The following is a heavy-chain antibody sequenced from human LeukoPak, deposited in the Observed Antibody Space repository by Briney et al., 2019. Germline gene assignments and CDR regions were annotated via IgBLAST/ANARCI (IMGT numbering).Heavy chain of an antibody. V-gene: IGHV4-59*08. Sequence: SETLSLTCTVSGGSISSYYWSWIRQPPGKGLEWIGYIYYSGGTNYNPSLKSRVTISVDTSKNQFSLKLSSVTAADTAVYYCARHPDYGGNFDYWGQGTLVTVSS. J-gene: IGHJ4*02. CDR3: ARHPDYGGNFDY. D-gene: IGHD4-23*01. CDR2: IYYSGGT. CDR1: GGSISSYY.